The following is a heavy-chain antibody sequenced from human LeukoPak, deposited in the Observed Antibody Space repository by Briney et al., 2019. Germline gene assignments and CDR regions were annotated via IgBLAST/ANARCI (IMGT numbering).Heavy chain of an antibody. Sequence: SGTLSLSCAVSGGSISSNYLWAWVRQSPGKGLEWIGSIYYSGSTYYNPSLKSRVTISVDTSKNQFSLKLSSVTAADTAVYYCARQQLWLPTWVDYWGQGTLVTVSS. J-gene: IGHJ4*02. D-gene: IGHD5-18*01. CDR2: IYYSGST. CDR1: GGSISSNYL. CDR3: ARQQLWLPTWVDY. V-gene: IGHV4-39*01.